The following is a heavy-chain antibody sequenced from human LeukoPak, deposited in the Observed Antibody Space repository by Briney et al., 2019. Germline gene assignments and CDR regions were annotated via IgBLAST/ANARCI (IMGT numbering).Heavy chain of an antibody. V-gene: IGHV3-23*01. D-gene: IGHD5-18*01. J-gene: IGHJ3*02. CDR2: ISGSGGST. Sequence: PGGSLRLSCAASGFTFSSYAMSWVRQAPGKGLEWVSAISGSGGSTYYADSVKGRFTISRDKSNNTLYLQMNSLRAEDTAVYYCAKEGVHRGYSYGYADAFDIWGQGTMVTVSS. CDR3: AKEGVHRGYSYGYADAFDI. CDR1: GFTFSSYA.